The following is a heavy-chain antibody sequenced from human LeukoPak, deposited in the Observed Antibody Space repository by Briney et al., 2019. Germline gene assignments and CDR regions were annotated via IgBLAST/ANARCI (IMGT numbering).Heavy chain of an antibody. J-gene: IGHJ6*02. CDR3: ARVSGQVPAAVRNYYYYYGMDV. CDR2: IKQDGSEK. D-gene: IGHD2-2*01. Sequence: TGGSLRLSCAASGFTFSSYWMSWVRQAPGKGLEWVANIKQDGSEKYYVDSVKGRFTISRDNAKNSLYLQMNSLRAEDTAVYYCARVSGQVPAAVRNYYYYYGMDVWGQGTTVTVSS. V-gene: IGHV3-7*01. CDR1: GFTFSSYW.